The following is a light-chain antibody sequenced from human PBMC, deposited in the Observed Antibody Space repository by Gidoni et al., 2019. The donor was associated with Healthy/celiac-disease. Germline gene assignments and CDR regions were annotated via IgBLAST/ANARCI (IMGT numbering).Light chain of an antibody. V-gene: IGLV3-1*01. CDR3: QAWASSTVV. Sequence: SYELTQPPSVSVSPGQTASITCPGDKLGDKYACWYQQKPGQSPVLVIYQNSKRPSGIPERFSGSNSGNTATLTISGAQAMDEADYYCQAWASSTVVFGGGTKLTVL. CDR1: KLGDKY. J-gene: IGLJ2*01. CDR2: QNS.